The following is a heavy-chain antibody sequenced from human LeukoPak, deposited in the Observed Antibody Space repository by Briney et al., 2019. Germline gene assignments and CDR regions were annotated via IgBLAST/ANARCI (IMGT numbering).Heavy chain of an antibody. Sequence: GASVKVSCKTSGYPFTNYYMHWVRQAPGQGLEWMGIINPSGGSTNYAPRFQGRVTVTRGTSTSTVHMELSSLRFEDTAVYYCARGAETNPTDYWGQGTLVTVSS. J-gene: IGHJ4*02. D-gene: IGHD1-1*01. CDR3: ARGAETNPTDY. CDR2: INPSGGST. CDR1: GYPFTNYY. V-gene: IGHV1-46*01.